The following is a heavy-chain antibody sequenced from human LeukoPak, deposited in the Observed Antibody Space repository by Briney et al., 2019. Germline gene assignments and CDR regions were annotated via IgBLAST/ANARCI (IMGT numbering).Heavy chain of an antibody. Sequence: PSETLSLTCTVSGGSISSGGYYWSWIRQPPGKGLEWIGYIYHSGSTNYNPSLKSRVTISVDTSKNQFSLKLSSVTAADTAVYYCARANHTAMAPPYYYYGMDVWGQGTTVTVSS. J-gene: IGHJ6*02. V-gene: IGHV4-61*08. CDR3: ARANHTAMAPPYYYYGMDV. CDR2: IYHSGST. D-gene: IGHD5-18*01. CDR1: GGSISSGGYY.